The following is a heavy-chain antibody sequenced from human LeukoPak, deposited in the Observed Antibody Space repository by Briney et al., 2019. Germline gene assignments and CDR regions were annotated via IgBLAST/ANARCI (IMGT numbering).Heavy chain of an antibody. Sequence: ASVKVSCKATGYTFTRYGFTWVRQAPGQGLEWMGWISPYNGNTDYAQRLQGRVTLTTDTSTSTAYMELRSLRSDDTAVYYCARSYYHDSTNYHGSDYWGLGTLVTVSS. D-gene: IGHD3-22*01. CDR2: ISPYNGNT. CDR1: GYTFTRYG. CDR3: ARSYYHDSTNYHGSDY. J-gene: IGHJ4*02. V-gene: IGHV1-18*01.